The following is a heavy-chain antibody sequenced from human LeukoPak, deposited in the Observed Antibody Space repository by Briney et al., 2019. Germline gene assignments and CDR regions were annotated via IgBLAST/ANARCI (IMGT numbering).Heavy chain of an antibody. Sequence: GGSLRLSCAASGFTFSSYGMNWVRQAPGKGLEWVAVISYDGSNKYYADSVKGRFTISRDNSKNTLYLQMNSLRAEDTAVYYCARDKEALLFDYWGQGTLVTVSS. J-gene: IGHJ4*02. V-gene: IGHV3-30*03. CDR1: GFTFSSYG. D-gene: IGHD2-15*01. CDR2: ISYDGSNK. CDR3: ARDKEALLFDY.